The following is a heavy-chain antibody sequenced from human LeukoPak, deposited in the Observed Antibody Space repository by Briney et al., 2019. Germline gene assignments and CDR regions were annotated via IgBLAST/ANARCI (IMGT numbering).Heavy chain of an antibody. CDR2: ISSSSSYI. J-gene: IGHJ4*02. CDR3: ARDLHSPKRYKRYFDFFDY. V-gene: IGHV3-21*01. D-gene: IGHD3-9*01. Sequence: GGSLRLSCAASGFTFSSYSMNWVRQAPGKGLEWVSSISSSSSYIYYADSVKGRFTISRDNAKNSLYLQMNSLRAEDTAVYFCARDLHSPKRYKRYFDFFDYWGQGTLVTVSS. CDR1: GFTFSSYS.